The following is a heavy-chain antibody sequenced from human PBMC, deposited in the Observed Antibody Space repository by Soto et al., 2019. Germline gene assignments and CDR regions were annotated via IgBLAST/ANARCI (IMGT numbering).Heavy chain of an antibody. CDR3: ARSSFSSSSSWFDP. D-gene: IGHD6-6*01. Sequence: PSETLSLTCTVSGDSITSGEYFWSWIRQHPGKGLEWIAYISYTGNTYYDPSLNSRVSMSVDTSKNHFSLRLHSVTAADTAVYYCARSSFSSSSSWFDPWGQGTLVTVSS. CDR2: ISYTGNT. CDR1: GDSITSGEYF. J-gene: IGHJ5*02. V-gene: IGHV4-31*03.